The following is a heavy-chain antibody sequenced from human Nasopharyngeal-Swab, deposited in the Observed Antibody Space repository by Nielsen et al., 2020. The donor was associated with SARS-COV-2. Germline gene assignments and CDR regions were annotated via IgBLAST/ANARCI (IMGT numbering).Heavy chain of an antibody. D-gene: IGHD1/OR15-1a*01. Sequence: SVKVSCKASGFTFTSSAVQWVRQARGQSLEWIGWIVVGSGYTNYAQKFQERVTITRDMSTSTAYMEVSSLRSEDTAVYFCAADLQTTMSHWYFDLWGRGTLVTVSS. CDR1: GFTFTSSA. V-gene: IGHV1-58*01. CDR2: IVVGSGYT. CDR3: AADLQTTMSHWYFDL. J-gene: IGHJ2*01.